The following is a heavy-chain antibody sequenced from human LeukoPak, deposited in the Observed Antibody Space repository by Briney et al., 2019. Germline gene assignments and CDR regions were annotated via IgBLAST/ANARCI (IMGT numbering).Heavy chain of an antibody. CDR1: GFTFSSYS. V-gene: IGHV3-21*03. D-gene: IGHD3-16*02. J-gene: IGHJ4*02. Sequence: GGSLRLSCAASGFTFSSYSMNWVRQASGKGLEWVSSISSSSSYIYYADSVKGRFTISRDNSKNTLYLQMNSLKTEDTAVYYCLTGNYDYVWGSYRKGYFDYWGQGTLVTVSS. CDR2: ISSSSSYI. CDR3: LTGNYDYVWGSYRKGYFDY.